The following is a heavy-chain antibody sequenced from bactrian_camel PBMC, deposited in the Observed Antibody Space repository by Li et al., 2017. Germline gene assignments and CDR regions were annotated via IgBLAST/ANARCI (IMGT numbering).Heavy chain of an antibody. Sequence: VQLVESGGDSVQAGGSLKLSCAASGYIFSSCVMGWYRQAPGKERELVSTIRSDGTTSYVDSVKGRFTISQDNAKNTLYLQMNSLKTEDTAVYYCAADCGYYSGGYYTANDYWGQGTQVT. CDR1: GYIFSSCV. CDR2: IRSDGTT. CDR3: AADCGYYSGGYYTANDY. D-gene: IGHD2*01. J-gene: IGHJ4*01. V-gene: IGHV3S53*01.